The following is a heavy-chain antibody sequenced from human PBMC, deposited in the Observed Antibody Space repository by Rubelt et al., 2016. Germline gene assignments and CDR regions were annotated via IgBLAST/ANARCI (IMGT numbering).Heavy chain of an antibody. Sequence: GKGLEWVAAIRYDGSNEYYADSVKGRFTISRDNSKNTLHLQINSLRAEDTAVYYCARETWFGELRSYFDYWGQGTLVTVSS. J-gene: IGHJ4*02. V-gene: IGHV3-33*01. CDR2: IRYDGSNE. CDR3: ARETWFGELRSYFDY. D-gene: IGHD3-10*01.